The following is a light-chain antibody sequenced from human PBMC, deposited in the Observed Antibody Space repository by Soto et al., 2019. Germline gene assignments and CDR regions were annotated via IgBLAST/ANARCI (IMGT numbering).Light chain of an antibody. CDR1: QSINNY. J-gene: IGKJ4*01. CDR2: AAS. Sequence: DIQMTQSPSSLSASVGDTVTITCRASQSINNYLNWYQQKPGKAPKVVIYAASTLQRGVPSRFSGSGSGTDLSLTISSLQPEDFATYFCQQSYTTPSVTFGGGTRVEIK. V-gene: IGKV1-39*01. CDR3: QQSYTTPSVT.